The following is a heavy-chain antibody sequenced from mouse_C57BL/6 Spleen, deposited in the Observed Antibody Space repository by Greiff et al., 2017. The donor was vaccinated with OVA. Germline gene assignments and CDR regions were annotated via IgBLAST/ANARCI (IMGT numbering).Heavy chain of an antibody. Sequence: EVNLVESGGGLVQPGGSMKLSCAASGFTFSDAWMDWVRQSPEKGLECVAEIRNKANNHATYYAESVKGRFTISRDDSKSSVYLQMNSLRAEDTGIYYCTRHDPDGGFAYWGQGTLVTVSA. J-gene: IGHJ3*01. CDR2: IRNKANNHAT. V-gene: IGHV6-6*01. CDR1: GFTFSDAW. CDR3: TRHDPDGGFAY.